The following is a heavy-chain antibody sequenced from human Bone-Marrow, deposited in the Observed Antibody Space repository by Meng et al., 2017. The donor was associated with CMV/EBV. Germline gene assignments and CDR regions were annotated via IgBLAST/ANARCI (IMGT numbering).Heavy chain of an antibody. D-gene: IGHD1-26*01. CDR3: TRAFPVGADY. Sequence: GESLKISCTASGFTFGDYAMSWVRQAPGKGLEWVGFIRSKAYGGTTEYAASVKGRFTIPRDDSKSIAYLQMNSLKTEDTAVYYCTRAFPVGADYWGQGTLVTVSS. CDR2: IRSKAYGGTT. V-gene: IGHV3-49*04. J-gene: IGHJ4*02. CDR1: GFTFGDYA.